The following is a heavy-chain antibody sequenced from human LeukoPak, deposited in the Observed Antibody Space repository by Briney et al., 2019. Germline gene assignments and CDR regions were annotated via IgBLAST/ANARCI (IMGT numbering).Heavy chain of an antibody. CDR1: GFTFSSYW. D-gene: IGHD2-15*01. CDR3: ARELYCSGGSCYSGWFDP. V-gene: IGHV3-74*01. Sequence: PGGSLRLSCAASGFTFSSYWMHWVRQAPGKGLVWVSRINSDGSSTSYADSVKGRFTISRDNAKNTLYLQMNSQRAEDTAVYYCARELYCSGGSCYSGWFDPWGQGTLVTVSS. J-gene: IGHJ5*02. CDR2: INSDGSST.